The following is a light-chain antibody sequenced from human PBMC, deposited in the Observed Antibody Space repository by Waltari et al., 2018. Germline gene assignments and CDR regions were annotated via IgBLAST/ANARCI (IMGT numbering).Light chain of an antibody. CDR1: QSLVHSDGNTD. Sequence: DVVMSQSPLSLPVTLGQPASISCRSSQSLVHSDGNTDLNWFPQRPGQSPRRLIYKVSRRDAGAPDRFSGSGSGSDFTLNINRVEAEDVGVYYCMQATHWPLTFGQGTKVEIK. CDR3: MQATHWPLT. V-gene: IGKV2-30*02. CDR2: KVS. J-gene: IGKJ1*01.